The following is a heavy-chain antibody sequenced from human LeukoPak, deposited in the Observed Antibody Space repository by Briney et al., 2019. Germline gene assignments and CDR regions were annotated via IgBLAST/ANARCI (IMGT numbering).Heavy chain of an antibody. D-gene: IGHD3-3*01. CDR1: GGTFSSYA. V-gene: IGHV1-69*05. Sequence: SVKVSCKASGGTFSSYAISWVRQAPGQGLEWMGGIIPIFGTANYAQKFQGRVTIATDESTSTAYMELSSLRSEDTAVYYCAREGADFWSGYYFDYWGQGTLVTVSS. CDR3: AREGADFWSGYYFDY. CDR2: IIPIFGTA. J-gene: IGHJ4*02.